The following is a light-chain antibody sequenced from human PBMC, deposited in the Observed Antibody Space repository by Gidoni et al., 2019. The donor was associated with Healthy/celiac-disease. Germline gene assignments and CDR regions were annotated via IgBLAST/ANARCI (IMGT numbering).Light chain of an antibody. J-gene: IGKJ2*01. CDR2: DAS. CDR1: QSISSY. Sequence: DLQMTQSPSSLSSSVGDRVTITCQASQSISSYLNWYQQKPGKAPKLLIYDASSLQSGVPSRFSGSGSGTDFTLTISSLQPEDIATYYCQQSDSTPHTFGQGTKLEIK. CDR3: QQSDSTPHT. V-gene: IGKV1-39*01.